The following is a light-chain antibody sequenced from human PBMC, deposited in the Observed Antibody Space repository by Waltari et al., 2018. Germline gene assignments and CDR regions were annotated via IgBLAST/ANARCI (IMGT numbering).Light chain of an antibody. CDR2: RND. CDR1: DSNFGDNV. V-gene: IGLV1-44*01. Sequence: QSVLTQPPPASATPGHRVILSCSGCDSNFGDNVVNWYQQLPGTAPKLLIYRNDLRPSGVPDRFSASKSGTSASLAISGLQSEDEADYYCATWDDGLGGVWVFGGGTKVTVL. J-gene: IGLJ3*02. CDR3: ATWDDGLGGVWV.